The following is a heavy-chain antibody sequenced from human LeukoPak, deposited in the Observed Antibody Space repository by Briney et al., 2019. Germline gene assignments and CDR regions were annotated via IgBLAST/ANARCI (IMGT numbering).Heavy chain of an antibody. CDR2: ISASGGST. V-gene: IGHV3-23*01. CDR1: GFTFSRYA. D-gene: IGHD3-16*01. CDR3: AKDIGAGPYYYYMDV. J-gene: IGHJ6*03. Sequence: GGSLRLSCAASGFTFSRYAISWVRQAPGKGLEWVSVISASGGSTYHADSVKGRFTISRDNSKNTLYLQMSSLRAEDTAVYYCAKDIGAGPYYYYMDVRGKGTTVTISS.